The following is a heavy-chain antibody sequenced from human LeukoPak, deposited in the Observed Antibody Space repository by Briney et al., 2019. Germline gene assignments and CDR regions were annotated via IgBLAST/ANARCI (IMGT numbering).Heavy chain of an antibody. J-gene: IGHJ4*02. CDR1: GYTFTSYY. CDR2: INPNSGGT. D-gene: IGHD3-22*01. V-gene: IGHV1-2*04. Sequence: GASVKVSCKASGYTFTSYYMHWVRQAPGQGLEWMGWINPNSGGTNYAQKFQGWVTMTRDTSISTAYMELSRLRSDDTAVYYCARGPYYYDSSGYYYVFDYWGQGTLVTVSS. CDR3: ARGPYYYDSSGYYYVFDY.